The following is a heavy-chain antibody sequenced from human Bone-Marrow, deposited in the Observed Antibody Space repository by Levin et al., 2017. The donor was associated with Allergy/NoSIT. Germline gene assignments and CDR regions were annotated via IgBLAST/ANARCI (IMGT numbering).Heavy chain of an antibody. CDR3: ARNRVFSGPKRPFDL. Sequence: NPGESLKISCQAPCYTFSGYYLHWVRQAPGRGFEWMGRITPRTGDTNYAENFQGRVTLTADTSITTAYLELHTLTSDDTAVYYCARNRVFSGPKRPFDLWGQGTLVIVSS. D-gene: IGHD6-25*01. J-gene: IGHJ3*01. V-gene: IGHV1-2*06. CDR2: ITPRTGDT. CDR1: CYTFSGYY.